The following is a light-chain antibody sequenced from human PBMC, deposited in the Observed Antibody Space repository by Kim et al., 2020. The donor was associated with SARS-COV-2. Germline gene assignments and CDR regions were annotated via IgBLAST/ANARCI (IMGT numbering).Light chain of an antibody. Sequence: QSALTQPASVSGSPGQSITISCTGSSSDVGRYNYVSWYQQHPGKAPNLMIYDVSQRPSGISTRFSGSKSGNTASLTISGLQAEVEADYYCSSYTSSSAWVFGGGTQLTVL. J-gene: IGLJ3*02. CDR2: DVS. CDR3: SSYTSSSAWV. V-gene: IGLV2-14*01. CDR1: SSDVGRYNY.